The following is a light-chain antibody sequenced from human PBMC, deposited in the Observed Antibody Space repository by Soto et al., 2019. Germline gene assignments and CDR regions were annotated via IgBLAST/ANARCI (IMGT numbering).Light chain of an antibody. CDR3: LQRSIGFT. Sequence: DIQLTQSPSFLSASVGDRVTITCRASQGINSYFTWYQQKPGRAPKLLIYAASTLQSGVPSRFSGSGSGTEFTLTISSLQPEDFAVYHCLQRSIGFTFGPGTKVDIK. J-gene: IGKJ3*01. CDR1: QGINSY. CDR2: AAS. V-gene: IGKV1-9*01.